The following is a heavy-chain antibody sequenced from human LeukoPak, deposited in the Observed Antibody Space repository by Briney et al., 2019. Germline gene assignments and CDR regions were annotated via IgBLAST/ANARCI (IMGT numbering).Heavy chain of an antibody. Sequence: PSETLSLTCAVYGGSFSGYYWSWIRQPPGKGLEWIGEINHSGSTNYNPSLKSRVTISVDTSKNQFSLKLSSVTAADTAVYYCATQAVDTAMVTGWFDPWGQGTLVTVSS. D-gene: IGHD5-18*01. CDR3: ATQAVDTAMVTGWFDP. CDR2: INHSGST. V-gene: IGHV4-34*01. J-gene: IGHJ5*02. CDR1: GGSFSGYY.